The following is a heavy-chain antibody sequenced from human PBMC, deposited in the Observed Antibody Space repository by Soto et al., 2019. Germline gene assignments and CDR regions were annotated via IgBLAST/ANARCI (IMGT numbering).Heavy chain of an antibody. CDR2: INHSGST. CDR1: GGSFSGYY. Sequence: KPSETLSLTCAVYGGSFSGYYWSWIRQPPGKGLEWIGEINHSGSTNYNPSLKSRVTISVDTSKNQFSLKLSSVTAADTAVYYCARGLSTMIVVVITGYYFDYWGQGTLVTVSS. CDR3: ARGLSTMIVVVITGYYFDY. D-gene: IGHD3-22*01. J-gene: IGHJ4*02. V-gene: IGHV4-34*01.